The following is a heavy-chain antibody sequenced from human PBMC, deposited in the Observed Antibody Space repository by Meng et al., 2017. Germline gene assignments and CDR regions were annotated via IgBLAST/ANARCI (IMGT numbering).Heavy chain of an antibody. V-gene: IGHV3-20*04. CDR2: INWNGGST. CDR3: ARDVSSGWSYWYFDL. Sequence: GGSLRLSCAVSGFIFHDYGLSWVRQAPGKGLEWVSGINWNGGSTGYADSVKGRLTISRVNAKNSPYLQMNSLRVEDTAVYYCARDVSSGWSYWYFDLWGRGTLVTVSS. D-gene: IGHD6-19*01. CDR1: GFIFHDYG. J-gene: IGHJ2*01.